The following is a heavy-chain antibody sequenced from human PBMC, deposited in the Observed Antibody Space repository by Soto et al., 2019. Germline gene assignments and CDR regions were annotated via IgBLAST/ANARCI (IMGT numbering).Heavy chain of an antibody. Sequence: QVQLVESGGGGVQPGTSLRLSCVGSGFTFRSYVIHWVRQAPGKGLEWVALTSYDGSNNFYGDSVKGRFTISRDNSRNTVELQMDSLRLEDTALYYCARWGTWGGLDVGGQGTLVSVSS. D-gene: IGHD3-16*01. J-gene: IGHJ4*02. CDR2: TSYDGSNN. CDR3: ARWGTWGGLDV. CDR1: GFTFRSYV. V-gene: IGHV3-33*05.